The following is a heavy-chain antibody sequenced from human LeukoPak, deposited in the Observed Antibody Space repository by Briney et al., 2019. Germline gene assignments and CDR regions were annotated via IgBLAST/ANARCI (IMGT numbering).Heavy chain of an antibody. D-gene: IGHD3-10*01. CDR2: INPNTAGT. V-gene: IGHV1-2*02. Sequence: ASVKVSCKASGYTFTDYYMHWVRQAPGQGLEWMGWINPNTAGTNYAQKFQGRVTMTRDTSIRTAYMDLSSLTSDDTAVYYCARGVANYYGSGSYYFPPEYWGQGTLSPSPQ. J-gene: IGHJ4*02. CDR3: ARGVANYYGSGSYYFPPEY. CDR1: GYTFTDYY.